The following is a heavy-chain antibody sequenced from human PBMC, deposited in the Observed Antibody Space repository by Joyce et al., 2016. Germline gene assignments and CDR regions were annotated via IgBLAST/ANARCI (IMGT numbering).Heavy chain of an antibody. D-gene: IGHD5-18*01. Sequence: QVQLQQWGGGLLKPSETLSLTCAVYGGSFSGYYWSWIRKPPGKGLEWIGEVKHSGSTSYDESLKSRVTISVDTSKNQLSLNLTSVTAADTAVYFCARGLVVTGTRVRGYNYGYSSWGQGTLVTVSS. CDR1: GGSFSGYY. V-gene: IGHV4-34*02. CDR3: ARGLVVTGTRVRGYNYGYSS. J-gene: IGHJ5*02. CDR2: VKHSGST.